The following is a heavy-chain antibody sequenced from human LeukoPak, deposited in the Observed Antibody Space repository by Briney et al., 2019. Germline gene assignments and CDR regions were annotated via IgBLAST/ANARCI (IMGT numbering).Heavy chain of an antibody. J-gene: IGHJ2*01. D-gene: IGHD2-2*02. V-gene: IGHV3-23*01. CDR2: ISGSGGST. CDR3: AKSSRYCSSTSCYISWYFDL. Sequence: GGSLRLSCAASGFTFSSYAMSWVRQAPGKGLEWVSAISGSGGSTYYADSVKGRFTISRDNSKNTLYLQMNSLRAEDTAVYYCAKSSRYCSSTSCYISWYFDLWGRGTLVTVSS. CDR1: GFTFSSYA.